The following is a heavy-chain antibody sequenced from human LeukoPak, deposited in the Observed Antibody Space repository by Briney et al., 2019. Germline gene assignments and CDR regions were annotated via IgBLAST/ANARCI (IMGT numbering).Heavy chain of an antibody. CDR3: AKRGVVIRVFTVGFHKEAYYFDS. Sequence: GRSLRLSCAVSGITLCNYGMSWVRQAPGPGLGCVWGVRGSGGGTNYADSVQGRFTISRDNPKNTLYLQMTSLRADDTAVHSRAKRGVVIRVFTVGFHKEAYYFDSGGKGALVTVSS. V-gene: IGHV3-23*01. CDR2: VRGSGGGT. D-gene: IGHD3-10*01. CDR1: GITLCNYG. J-gene: IGHJ4*02.